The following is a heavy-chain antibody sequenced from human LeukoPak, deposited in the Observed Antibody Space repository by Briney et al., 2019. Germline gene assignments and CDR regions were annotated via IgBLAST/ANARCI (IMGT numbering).Heavy chain of an antibody. CDR2: ISYDGRIK. CDR3: ARWTGSNGGGSYDR. D-gene: IGHD2-21*01. CDR1: GFTFSGHG. J-gene: IGHJ5*02. Sequence: GGSLRLSCAASGFTFSGHGMHWVRRAPGKGLEWVALISYDGRIKSYADSVKGRFTISRDNSKNTLYLEMNSLLDEDTGVFYCARWTGSNGGGSYDRWGQGTLVTVSS. V-gene: IGHV3-33*01.